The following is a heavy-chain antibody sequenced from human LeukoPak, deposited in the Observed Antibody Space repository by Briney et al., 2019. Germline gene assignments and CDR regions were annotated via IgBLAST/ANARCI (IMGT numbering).Heavy chain of an antibody. Sequence: SETLSLTCAVYGGSFSGYYWSWIRQPPGKGQEWIGEINHSGSTNYNPSLKSRVTISVDTSKNQFSLKLSSVTAADTAVYYCARHRYYYIFDYWGQGTLVTVSS. V-gene: IGHV4-34*01. D-gene: IGHD3-22*01. CDR3: ARHRYYYIFDY. CDR1: GGSFSGYY. J-gene: IGHJ4*02. CDR2: INHSGST.